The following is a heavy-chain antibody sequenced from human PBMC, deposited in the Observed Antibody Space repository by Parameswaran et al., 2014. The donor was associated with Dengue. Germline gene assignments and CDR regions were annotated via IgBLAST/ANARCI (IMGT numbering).Heavy chain of an antibody. J-gene: IGHJ6*02. V-gene: IGHV4-61*01. CDR2: IHYSGST. Sequence: ASETLSLTCTVSGGSVSSGSYYWSWIRQPPGKGLEWIGNIHYSGSTNYNPSLKSRVTISVDTSKNQFSLKLSSVTAADTAVYYCARDQGGRGTMDVWGQGTTVTVSS. CDR3: ARDQGGRGTMDV. CDR1: GGSVSSGSYY. D-gene: IGHD3-16*01.